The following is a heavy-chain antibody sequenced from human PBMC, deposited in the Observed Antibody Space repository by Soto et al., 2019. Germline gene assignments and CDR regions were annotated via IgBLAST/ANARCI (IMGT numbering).Heavy chain of an antibody. J-gene: IGHJ4*02. CDR1: GFTFSSYS. V-gene: IGHV3-48*01. CDR3: ARDQGDGYKY. D-gene: IGHD5-12*01. Sequence: GGSLRLSCAASGFTFSSYSMNWVRQAPGKGLEWVSYISSSSSTIYYADSVKGRFTISRDNAKNSLYLQMNSLRAEDTAVYYCARDQGDGYKYWGQGTLVTVSS. CDR2: ISSSSSTI.